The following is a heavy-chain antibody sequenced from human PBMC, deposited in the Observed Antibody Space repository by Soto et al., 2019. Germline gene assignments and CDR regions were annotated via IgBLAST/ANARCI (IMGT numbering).Heavy chain of an antibody. D-gene: IGHD6-13*01. CDR3: ERITGIEATGTGGKYYYYYGIDD. V-gene: IGHV2-70*01. J-gene: IGHJ6*02. CDR2: IDWDDDK. Sequence: ASGPTLVNPTQTLTLTCTFSGFSLSTSGMCVSWIRQPPGKALEWLALIDWDDDKYYSTSLKTRLTISKNTSKNQVVLTMTNMDPVDIATYYCERITGIEATGTGGKYYYYYGIDDWGQGTTVTVSS. CDR1: GFSLSTSGMC.